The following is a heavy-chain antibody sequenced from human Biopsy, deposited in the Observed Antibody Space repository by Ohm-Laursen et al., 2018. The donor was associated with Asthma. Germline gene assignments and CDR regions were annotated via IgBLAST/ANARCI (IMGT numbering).Heavy chain of an antibody. J-gene: IGHJ6*02. CDR3: ARRITIFGVVQKDHGMDA. D-gene: IGHD3-3*01. Sequence: TLSLTCTVSGGSMTPTSHYWDWIRQAPGKGLEWIGYISYGGKTSYNPSLKNRVTISRDTSKNQFSLRLTSVTAADTAVHFCARRITIFGVVQKDHGMDAWGQGTTVIVSS. CDR2: ISYGGKT. CDR1: GGSMTPTSHY. V-gene: IGHV4-39*01.